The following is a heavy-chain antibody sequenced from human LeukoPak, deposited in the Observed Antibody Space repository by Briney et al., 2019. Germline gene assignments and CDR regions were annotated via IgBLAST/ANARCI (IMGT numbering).Heavy chain of an antibody. CDR2: INGDGSST. D-gene: IGHD6-13*01. V-gene: IGHV3-74*01. CDR3: VKGVRSWPPSYFDL. Sequence: TGGSLRLSCAASGFTFSSYWMPWVRQAPGKGLVWVSRINGDGSSTTYVDSVMGRFTISRDNSKNTLCLQMNSLRAEDTAVYYCVKGVRSWPPSYFDLWGRGTLVTVSS. CDR1: GFTFSSYW. J-gene: IGHJ2*01.